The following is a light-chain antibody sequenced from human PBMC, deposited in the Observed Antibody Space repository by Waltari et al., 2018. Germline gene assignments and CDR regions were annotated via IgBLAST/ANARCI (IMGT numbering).Light chain of an antibody. J-gene: IGKJ4*01. V-gene: IGKV1-5*03. CDR2: KAS. Sequence: DIQMTQSPYTLSASVGDRVTITCRASQNIRSWLAWYQQKAGKAPNLLIYKASSLESGVPSRFSGSESGTEFTLTISSLQPDDFATYYCQQYDSYPLTFGGGTKVEIK. CDR1: QNIRSW. CDR3: QQYDSYPLT.